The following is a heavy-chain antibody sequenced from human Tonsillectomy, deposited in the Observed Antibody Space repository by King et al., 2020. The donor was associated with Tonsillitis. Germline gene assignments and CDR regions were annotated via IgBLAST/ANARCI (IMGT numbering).Heavy chain of an antibody. CDR2: ISAYNGNT. D-gene: IGHD4-23*01. V-gene: IGHV1-18*04. J-gene: IGHJ4*02. CDR1: GYTFTTYG. Sequence: QVQLVESGAEVKKPGASVKVSCKASGYTFTTYGISWVRQAPGQGLEWMGWISAYNGNTNYAQKIQGRVTMTTDTSTSTAYMELRSLRSDDTAVYYWARDGRDYDGFEGFKYWGQGTLVTVSS. CDR3: ARDGRDYDGFEGFKY.